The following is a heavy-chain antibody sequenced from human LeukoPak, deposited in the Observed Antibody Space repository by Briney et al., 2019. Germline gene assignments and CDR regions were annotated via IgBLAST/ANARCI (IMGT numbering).Heavy chain of an antibody. J-gene: IGHJ4*02. D-gene: IGHD5-18*01. Sequence: GGSLILSCAASGFSFSTYNMNWVRQAPGKGLEWVSYISSSSNARYFADSVQGRFTLSRDNAKNSLYLQMNSLRDEDTAVYYCASLQLWSLGYWGQGTLVTVSS. CDR1: GFSFSTYN. CDR3: ASLQLWSLGY. V-gene: IGHV3-48*02. CDR2: ISSSSNAR.